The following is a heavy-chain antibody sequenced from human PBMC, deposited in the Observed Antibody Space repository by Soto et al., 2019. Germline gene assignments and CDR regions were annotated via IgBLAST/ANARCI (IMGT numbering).Heavy chain of an antibody. CDR1: GGSIGSSNYY. D-gene: IGHD1-26*01. J-gene: IGHJ4*02. CDR2: IYYTEGT. V-gene: IGHV4-39*01. CDR3: VSAAKWELLFDY. Sequence: PSETLSLTCTVSGGSIGSSNYYWAWIRQPPGKGLEWIGNIYYTEGTYYNPSLKSRVTISVDTSKNQVSLKLFSVTAADTAVYYCVSAAKWELLFDYWGQGTLVTVSS.